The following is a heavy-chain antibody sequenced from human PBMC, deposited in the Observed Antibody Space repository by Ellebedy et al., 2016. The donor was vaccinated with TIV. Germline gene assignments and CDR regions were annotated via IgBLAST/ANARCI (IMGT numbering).Heavy chain of an antibody. J-gene: IGHJ4*02. V-gene: IGHV3-33*06. D-gene: IGHD2-15*01. CDR1: GFTFSSYG. CDR2: IWYDGTNK. CDR3: AKLAGIHPWYFDH. Sequence: PGGSLRLSCAASGFTFSSYGMHWVRQAPGKGLEWVAIIWYDGTNKYYADSVKGRFTISRDNSKNTLSLHMNSLRAEDTAVYYCAKLAGIHPWYFDHWGQGTLVPVSS.